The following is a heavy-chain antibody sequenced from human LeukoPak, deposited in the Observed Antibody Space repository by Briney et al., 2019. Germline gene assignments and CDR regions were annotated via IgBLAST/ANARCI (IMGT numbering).Heavy chain of an antibody. D-gene: IGHD3-10*01. CDR3: ARTTSGGSYYYYYYMDV. CDR2: IYTSGST. CDR1: GGSISSYY. J-gene: IGHJ6*03. Sequence: SETLSLTCTVSGGSISSYYWSWIRQPAGKGLEWIGRIYTSGSTNYNPSLKSRVTISVDTSKNQFSLKPSSVTAADTAVYYCARTTSGGSYYYYYYMDVWGKGTTVTVSS. V-gene: IGHV4-4*07.